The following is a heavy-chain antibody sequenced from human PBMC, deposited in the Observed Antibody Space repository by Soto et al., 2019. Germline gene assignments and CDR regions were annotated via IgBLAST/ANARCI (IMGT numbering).Heavy chain of an antibody. CDR2: ISSSSSYI. D-gene: IGHD6-13*01. J-gene: IGHJ5*02. CDR1: GFTFSSYS. V-gene: IGHV3-21*01. Sequence: GGSLRLSCAASGFTFSSYSMNWVRQAPGKGLEWVSSISSSSSYIYYADSVKGRFTISRDNAKNSLYLQMNSLRAEDTAVYYCARVPPIAGAEVWFDPWGQSTMVTVSS. CDR3: ARVPPIAGAEVWFDP.